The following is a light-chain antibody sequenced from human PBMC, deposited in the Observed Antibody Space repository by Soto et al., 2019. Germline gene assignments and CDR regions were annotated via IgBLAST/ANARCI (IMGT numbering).Light chain of an antibody. J-gene: IGLJ1*01. CDR1: KLGDKY. CDR3: QAWDSNSYV. CDR2: QDN. Sequence: SYELTQPPSLSVSPGQTASITCSGDKLGDKYSSWYQQKPGQSPVLVIYQDNKRPSGIPERFSGSNSGSTATLTISGTQAMDEADYYCQAWDSNSYVFGTGTKVTVL. V-gene: IGLV3-1*01.